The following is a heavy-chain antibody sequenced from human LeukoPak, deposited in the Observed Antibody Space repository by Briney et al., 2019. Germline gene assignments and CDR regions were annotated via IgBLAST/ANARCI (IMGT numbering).Heavy chain of an antibody. CDR3: ARRAGAYSHPYDY. J-gene: IGHJ4*02. V-gene: IGHV3-30-3*01. D-gene: IGHD4/OR15-4a*01. Sequence: PGGSLSLSCEASGFTFGSYEMTWVRQAPGKGLQWVAVISFDGGNEIYADSVKGRFTISRDNSKNTLSLEMDSLGGEDTAVYYCARRAGAYSHPYDYWGQGTLVTVSS. CDR2: ISFDGGNE. CDR1: GFTFGSYE.